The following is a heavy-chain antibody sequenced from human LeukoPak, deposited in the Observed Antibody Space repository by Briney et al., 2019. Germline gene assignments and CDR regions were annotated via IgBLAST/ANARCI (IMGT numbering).Heavy chain of an antibody. CDR3: ARVGRDCSDINCYWADWFDP. J-gene: IGHJ5*02. Sequence: GASVKVSCKASGYTFSTYGITWVREAPGQGPEWLGWISGFTGSTHYAQAVQGRVTMTTDTSTATAYMELRSLRSDDTAVYYCARVGRDCSDINCYWADWFDPWGQGTLVIVSS. D-gene: IGHD2-2*01. CDR1: GYTFSTYG. V-gene: IGHV1-18*01. CDR2: ISGFTGST.